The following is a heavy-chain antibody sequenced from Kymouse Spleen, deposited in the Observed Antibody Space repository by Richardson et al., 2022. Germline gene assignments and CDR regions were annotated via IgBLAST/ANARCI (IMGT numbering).Heavy chain of an antibody. CDR1: GGSISSSSYY. D-gene: IGHD6-13*01. J-gene: IGHJ4*02. CDR3: ARNPGIAAAGFFDY. Sequence: QLQLQESGPGLVKPSETLSLTCTVSGGSISSSSYYWGWIRQPPGKGLEWIGSIYYSGSTYYNPSLKSRVTISVDTSKNQFSLKLSSVTAADTAVYYCARNPGIAAAGFFDYWGQGTLVTVSS. CDR2: IYYSGST. V-gene: IGHV4-39*01.